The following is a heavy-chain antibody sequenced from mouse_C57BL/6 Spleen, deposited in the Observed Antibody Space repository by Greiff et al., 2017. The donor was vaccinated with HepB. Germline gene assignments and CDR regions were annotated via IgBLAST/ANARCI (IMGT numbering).Heavy chain of an antibody. V-gene: IGHV1-26*01. D-gene: IGHD3-2*02. J-gene: IGHJ3*01. CDR3: ARRKYSSGLAY. CDR2: INPNNGGT. Sequence: VQLQQSGPELVKPGASVKISCKASGYTFTDYYMNWVKQSHGKSLEWIGDINPNNGGTSYNQKFKGKATLTVDKSSSTAYMELSSLTSEDSAVYYCARRKYSSGLAYWGQGTLVTVSA. CDR1: GYTFTDYY.